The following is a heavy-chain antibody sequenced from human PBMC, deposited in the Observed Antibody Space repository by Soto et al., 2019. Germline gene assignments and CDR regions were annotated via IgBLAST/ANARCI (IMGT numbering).Heavy chain of an antibody. Sequence: EVQLLISGGGLVSPGGSLRLSCAASGFTFSSYAMSWVRQAPGKGLEWLAGITFRGDNTYYADSVKGRFSLSRDNSRNRLDLQMNNLKVEDTSLYACAKLGTMAAFDNWGQGTRLTFSS. CDR3: AKLGTMAAFDN. CDR2: ITFRGDNT. CDR1: GFTFSSYA. V-gene: IGHV3-23*01. J-gene: IGHJ4*02. D-gene: IGHD1-1*01.